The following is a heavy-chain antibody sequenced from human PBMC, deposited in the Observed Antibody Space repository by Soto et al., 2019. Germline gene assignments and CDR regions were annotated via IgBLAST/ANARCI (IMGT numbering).Heavy chain of an antibody. CDR3: AGPDLSGETAYYYYYGMDV. J-gene: IGHJ6*02. CDR1: GGSFSGYY. D-gene: IGHD3-10*01. CDR2: INHSGST. Sequence: WETLSLTCAVYGGSFSGYYWSWIRQPPGKGLEWIGEINHSGSTNYNPSLKSRVTISVDTSKNQFSLKLSSVTAADTAVYYCAGPDLSGETAYYYYYGMDVWGQGTTVTVSS. V-gene: IGHV4-34*01.